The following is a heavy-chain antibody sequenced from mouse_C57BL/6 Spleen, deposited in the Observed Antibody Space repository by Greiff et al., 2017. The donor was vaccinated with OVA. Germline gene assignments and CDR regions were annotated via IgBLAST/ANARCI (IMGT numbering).Heavy chain of an antibody. Sequence: DVKLQESGPGLVKPSQSLSLTCSVTGYSITSGYYWNWIRQFPGNKLEWMGYISYDGSNNYNPSLKSLSSSTRDTSKNQFFLKLNSVTTEDTATYYCARDYYGSSYGAYWGQGTLVTVSA. CDR1: GYSITSGYY. V-gene: IGHV3-6*01. J-gene: IGHJ3*01. D-gene: IGHD1-1*01. CDR3: ARDYYGSSYGAY. CDR2: ISYDGSN.